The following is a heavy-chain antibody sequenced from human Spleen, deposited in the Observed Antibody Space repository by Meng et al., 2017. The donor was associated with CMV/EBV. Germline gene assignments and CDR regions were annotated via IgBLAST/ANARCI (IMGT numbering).Heavy chain of an antibody. CDR3: AKISDFWSGSDV. CDR1: GFTFNTYS. D-gene: IGHD3-3*01. V-gene: IGHV3-21*01. CDR2: INSNSYYI. Sequence: GESLKISCAASGFTFNTYSINWVRQAPGKGLEWVSSINSNSYYIYYADSVKGRFTISRDNSKNTLYLQMNSLRAEDTAVYYCAKISDFWSGSDVWGQGTTVTVSS. J-gene: IGHJ6*02.